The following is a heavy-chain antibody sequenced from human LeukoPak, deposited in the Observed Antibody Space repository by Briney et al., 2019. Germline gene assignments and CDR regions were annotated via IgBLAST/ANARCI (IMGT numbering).Heavy chain of an antibody. J-gene: IGHJ5*02. CDR1: GYSISSGYY. Sequence: SETLSLTCTVSGYSISSGYYWGWIRQPPGKGLEWIGSIYHSGSTYYNPSLKSRVTISVDTSKNQFSLKLSSVTAADTAVYYCAGEGWAVAGTDWFDPWGQGTLVTVSS. CDR2: IYHSGST. CDR3: AGEGWAVAGTDWFDP. V-gene: IGHV4-38-2*02. D-gene: IGHD6-19*01.